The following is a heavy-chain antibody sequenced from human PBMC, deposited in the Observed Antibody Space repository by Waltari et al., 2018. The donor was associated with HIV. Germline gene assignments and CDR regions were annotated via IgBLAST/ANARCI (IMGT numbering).Heavy chain of an antibody. Sequence: QVQLVESGGGVVPPGRSLRLSCAASGFTFSSSGMHWVRQAPRQGLAWAAVIWYDGSNKYYAESVKGRFTISRDNSKNTLYLQMNSLRAEDTAVYYCARELGYCSSTSCGSNYYYGMDVWGQGTTVTVSS. J-gene: IGHJ6*02. CDR2: IWYDGSNK. D-gene: IGHD2-2*01. V-gene: IGHV3-33*01. CDR3: ARELGYCSSTSCGSNYYYGMDV. CDR1: GFTFSSSG.